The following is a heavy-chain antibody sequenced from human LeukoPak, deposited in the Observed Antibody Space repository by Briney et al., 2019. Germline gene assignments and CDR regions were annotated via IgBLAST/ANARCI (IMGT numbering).Heavy chain of an antibody. J-gene: IGHJ4*02. Sequence: GGSLRLSCAASGFTVSSNYMSWVRQAPGKGLEWVSAISGSGGSTYYADSVKGRFTISRDNSKNTLYLQMNSLRAEDTAVYYCAKGHTITLAVAADWGQGTLVTVSS. CDR3: AKGHTITLAVAAD. D-gene: IGHD6-19*01. CDR2: ISGSGGST. CDR1: GFTVSSNY. V-gene: IGHV3-23*01.